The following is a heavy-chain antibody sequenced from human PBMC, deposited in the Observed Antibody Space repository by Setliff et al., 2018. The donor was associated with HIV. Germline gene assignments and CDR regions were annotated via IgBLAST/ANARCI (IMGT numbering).Heavy chain of an antibody. J-gene: IGHJ4*02. V-gene: IGHV1-24*01. Sequence: ASVKVSCKVSGYTLTELSMHWVRQAPGKGLEWMGGFDPEDGNTGSAQKFQGRITMTRDTSTNTAYMELSSLKSEDTAVYYCAGRYSSTWYYFDYWGQGTLVTVS. CDR3: AGRYSSTWYYFDY. D-gene: IGHD6-13*01. CDR1: GYTLTELS. CDR2: FDPEDGNT.